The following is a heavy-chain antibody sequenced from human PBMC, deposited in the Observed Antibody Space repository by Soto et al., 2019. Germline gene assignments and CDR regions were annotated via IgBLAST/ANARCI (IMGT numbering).Heavy chain of an antibody. Sequence: GGSLRLSCAVSGFTISDAWMSWVRQAPGKGLEWVGRIKSKSDGGTIDHAAPVTGRFTISRDASKNTLYLKMNSLKTEDTAVYYCTTDPGAGVKPREVHDYCGQGTLVTVSS. V-gene: IGHV3-15*01. D-gene: IGHD2-8*01. CDR3: TTDPGAGVKPREVHDY. CDR2: IKSKSDGGTI. CDR1: GFTISDAW. J-gene: IGHJ4*02.